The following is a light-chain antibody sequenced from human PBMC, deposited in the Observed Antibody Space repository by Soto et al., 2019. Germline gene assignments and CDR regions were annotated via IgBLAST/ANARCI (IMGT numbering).Light chain of an antibody. CDR3: LQHSDYPFT. J-gene: IGKJ2*01. CDR1: QGIRDA. Sequence: DIQLTQSPSSLSASAGDRVTITCRASQGIRDALGWYQQKPGKAPKRLIYSASNLQNGVPARFSGSGSETVFTLTISSLQTEDFATYFCLQHSDYPFTFGQGTRLEI. V-gene: IGKV1-17*01. CDR2: SAS.